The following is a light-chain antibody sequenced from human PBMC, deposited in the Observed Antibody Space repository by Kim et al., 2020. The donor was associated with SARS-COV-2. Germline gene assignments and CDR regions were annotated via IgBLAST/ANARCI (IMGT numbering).Light chain of an antibody. CDR3: GTWDDSLGGYV. Sequence: GQKVTISCSGTNSNIGNNYVSWYQHLPGTAPKLLVGDNTQRPSGIPDRFSGSKSGTSATLGITGLQTGDEADYYCGTWDDSLGGYVFGTGTKVTVL. V-gene: IGLV1-51*01. CDR1: NSNIGNNY. CDR2: DNT. J-gene: IGLJ1*01.